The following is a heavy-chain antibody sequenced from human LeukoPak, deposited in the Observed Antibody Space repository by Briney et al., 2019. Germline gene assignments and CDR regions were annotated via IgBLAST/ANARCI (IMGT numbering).Heavy chain of an antibody. D-gene: IGHD7-27*01. J-gene: IGHJ4*02. Sequence: GESLKISCKGSGNVFITYWIGWVRQMPGKGLEWMGIIYPAGSDIRYSPSFQGQVTISVDKSINTAYLQWSSLKASDTAMYYCARQLGAPDYWGQGTLVTVSS. CDR2: IYPAGSDI. V-gene: IGHV5-51*01. CDR1: GNVFITYW. CDR3: ARQLGAPDY.